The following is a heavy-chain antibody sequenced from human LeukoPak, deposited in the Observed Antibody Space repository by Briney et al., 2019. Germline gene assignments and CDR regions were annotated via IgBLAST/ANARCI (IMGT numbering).Heavy chain of an antibody. CDR2: IYYSGST. CDR3: ARHRYYDSSVFYFDY. Sequence: SETLSLTCTVSGGSISSSSYYWGWIRQPPGKGLEWIGSIYYSGSTYYNPSLKSRVTISVDTSKNQFSLKLSSVTAADTAVYYCARHRYYDSSVFYFDYWGQGTLVTVSS. CDR1: GGSISSSSYY. V-gene: IGHV4-39*01. D-gene: IGHD3-22*01. J-gene: IGHJ4*02.